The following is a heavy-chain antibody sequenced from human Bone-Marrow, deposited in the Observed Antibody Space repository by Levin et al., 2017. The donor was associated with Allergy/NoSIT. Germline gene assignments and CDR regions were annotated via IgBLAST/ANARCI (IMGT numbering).Heavy chain of an antibody. CDR3: ARDLSCSGGSCYSSWFDP. CDR2: IYYSGST. CDR1: GGSISSYY. J-gene: IGHJ5*02. V-gene: IGHV4-59*01. Sequence: PSETLSLTCTVSGGSISSYYWSWIRQPPGKGLEWIGYIYYSGSTNYNPSLKSRVTISVDTSKNQFSLKLSSVTAADTAVYYCARDLSCSGGSCYSSWFDPWGQGTLVTVSS. D-gene: IGHD2-15*01.